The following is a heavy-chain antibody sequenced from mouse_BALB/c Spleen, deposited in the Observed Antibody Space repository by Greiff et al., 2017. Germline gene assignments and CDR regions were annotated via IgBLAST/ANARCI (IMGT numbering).Heavy chain of an antibody. CDR1: GFSLTGYG. CDR2: IWGDGST. Sequence: QVQLQQSGPGLVAPSQSLSITCTVSGFSLTGYGVNWVRQPPGKGLEWLGMIWGDGSTDYNSALKSRLSISKDNSKSQVFLKMNSLQTDDTARYYCARAYYGSSPWFAYWGQGTLVTVSA. CDR3: ARAYYGSSPWFAY. V-gene: IGHV2-6-7*01. D-gene: IGHD1-1*01. J-gene: IGHJ3*01.